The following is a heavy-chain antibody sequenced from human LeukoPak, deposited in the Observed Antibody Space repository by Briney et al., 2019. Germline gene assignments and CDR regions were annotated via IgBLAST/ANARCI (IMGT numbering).Heavy chain of an antibody. Sequence: PGGSLRLSCAASGLTFSDYWMYWVRQAPGKGLEWVANIKHDGSEKYYVDSVKGRFTISRDNSKNTLYLQMNSLRAEDTAVYYCAEDQLAGGDSWDWGQGTLVTVSS. V-gene: IGHV3-7*01. CDR1: GLTFSDYW. CDR2: IKHDGSEK. D-gene: IGHD3-3*01. CDR3: AEDQLAGGDSWD. J-gene: IGHJ4*02.